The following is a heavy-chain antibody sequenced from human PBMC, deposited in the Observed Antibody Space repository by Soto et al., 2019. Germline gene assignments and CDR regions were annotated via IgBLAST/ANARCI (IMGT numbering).Heavy chain of an antibody. CDR3: ARVLAAAGPPYYYYYYGMDV. Sequence: SETLSLTCTVSGGSMISCYWSWIRQPPGRGLEWIGFIYYAGSTKYNPSLNSRVTISVDTSKNQFSLKLSSVTAADTAVYYCARVLAAAGPPYYYYYYGMDVWGQGTPVTVSS. V-gene: IGHV4-59*01. D-gene: IGHD6-13*01. CDR1: GGSMISCY. CDR2: IYYAGST. J-gene: IGHJ6*02.